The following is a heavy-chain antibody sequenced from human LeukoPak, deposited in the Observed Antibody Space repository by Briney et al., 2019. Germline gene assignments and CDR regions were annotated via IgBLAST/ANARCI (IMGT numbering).Heavy chain of an antibody. D-gene: IGHD3-10*01. CDR3: AKDFAVRGAFYFDY. CDR2: ISGGGST. CDR1: GFTFSSYA. Sequence: PGGSLRLSCAASGFTFSSYAMSWVRQAPGKGLEWVSAISGGGSTYYADSVKGRFTISRDNSKNTLYLQMNSLRAEDTAVYYCAKDFAVRGAFYFDYWGQGTLVTVSS. J-gene: IGHJ4*02. V-gene: IGHV3-23*01.